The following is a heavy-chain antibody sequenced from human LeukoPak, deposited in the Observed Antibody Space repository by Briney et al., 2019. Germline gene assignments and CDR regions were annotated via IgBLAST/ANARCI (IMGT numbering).Heavy chain of an antibody. CDR2: ISGSGGST. V-gene: IGHV3-23*01. J-gene: IGHJ4*02. CDR3: ARPRTYSSSWSPFDY. D-gene: IGHD6-13*01. CDR1: GFTFSSYA. Sequence: XGSLRLSCAASGFTFSSYAMSWVRQAPGKGLEWVSAISGSGGSTYYADSVKGRFTISRDNSKNTLYLQMNSLRAEDTAVYYCARPRTYSSSWSPFDYWGQGTLVTVSS.